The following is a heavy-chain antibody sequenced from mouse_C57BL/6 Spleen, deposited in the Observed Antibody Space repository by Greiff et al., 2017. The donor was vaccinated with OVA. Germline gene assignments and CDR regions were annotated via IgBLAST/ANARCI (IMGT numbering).Heavy chain of an antibody. J-gene: IGHJ3*01. Sequence: EVQRVESGGGLVQPGGSLSLSCAASGFTFTDYYMSWVRQPPGKALEWLGFIRNKANGYTTEYSASVKGRFTISRDNSQSILYLQMNALRAEDSATYYCARSLSEGFAYWGQGTLVTVSA. CDR2: IRNKANGYTT. D-gene: IGHD6-1*01. CDR3: ARSLSEGFAY. V-gene: IGHV7-3*01. CDR1: GFTFTDYY.